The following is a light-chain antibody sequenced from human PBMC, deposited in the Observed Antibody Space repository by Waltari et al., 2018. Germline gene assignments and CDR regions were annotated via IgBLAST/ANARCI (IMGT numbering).Light chain of an antibody. V-gene: IGLV1-44*01. CDR2: SNN. CDR1: RSNIGGTT. J-gene: IGLJ3*02. CDR3: AAWDDSLNGWV. Sequence: QSVLTQPHPAYGTPGQRVTISCSGSRSNIGGTTVTGYQQLPGTAPKLLTHSNNPRPAGVPARFSGSKSGTSASLAISGLQSEDEAEYYCAAWDDSLNGWVFGGGTKLTVL.